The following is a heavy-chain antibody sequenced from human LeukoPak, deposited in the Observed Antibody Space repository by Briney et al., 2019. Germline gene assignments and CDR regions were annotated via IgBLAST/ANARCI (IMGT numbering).Heavy chain of an antibody. Sequence: ASVKVSCKASGYTFTGYYMHWVRQAPGQGLEWMGWINPNSGGTNYAQKFQGRVTMTRDTSTSTAYMELSSLRSDDTARYFCARDSSTWYSDYYYYMDVWGKGTTVTVSS. V-gene: IGHV1-2*02. CDR3: ARDSSTWYSDYYYYMDV. CDR2: INPNSGGT. CDR1: GYTFTGYY. J-gene: IGHJ6*03. D-gene: IGHD2/OR15-2a*01.